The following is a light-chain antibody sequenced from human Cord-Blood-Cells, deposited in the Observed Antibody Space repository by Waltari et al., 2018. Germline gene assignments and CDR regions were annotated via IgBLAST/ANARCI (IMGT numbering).Light chain of an antibody. CDR1: EIVLYSSNNKNY. V-gene: IGKV4-1*01. CDR3: QQYYSTPFT. J-gene: IGKJ3*01. Sequence: DIVITQSPDSLAVSLGERTTINCKSSEIVLYSSNNKNYLAWYRQKPGQPPKLLIYWASTRESGVPDRFSGSGSGTDFTLTISSLQAEDVAVYYCQQYYSTPFTFGPGTKVDIK. CDR2: WAS.